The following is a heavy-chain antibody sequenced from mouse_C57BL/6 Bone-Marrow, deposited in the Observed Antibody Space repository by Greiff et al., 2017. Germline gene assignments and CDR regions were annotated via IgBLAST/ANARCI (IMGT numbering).Heavy chain of an antibody. V-gene: IGHV3-6*01. Sequence: VQLKESGPGLVKPSQSLSLTCSVTGYSITSGYYWNWIRQFPGNKLEWMGYISYDGSNNYNPSLKNRISITRDTSKNQFFLKLNSVTTEVTATYYCARFITTMGDYWGQGTSVTVSS. CDR1: GYSITSGYY. J-gene: IGHJ4*01. CDR2: ISYDGSN. D-gene: IGHD1-1*01. CDR3: ARFITTMGDY.